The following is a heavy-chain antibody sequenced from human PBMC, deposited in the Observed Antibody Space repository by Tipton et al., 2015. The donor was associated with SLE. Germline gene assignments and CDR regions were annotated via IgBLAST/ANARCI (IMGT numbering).Heavy chain of an antibody. J-gene: IGHJ4*02. D-gene: IGHD6-6*01. CDR2: IYYSGST. CDR3: ARVLYSSSFFDY. V-gene: IGHV4-61*05. Sequence: LRLSCTVSGGSISSSSYYWGWIRQPPGKGLEWIGYIYYSGSTNYNPSLKSRVTISVDTSKNQFSLKLSSVTAADTAVYYCARVLYSSSFFDYWGQGTLVTVSS. CDR1: GGSISSSSYY.